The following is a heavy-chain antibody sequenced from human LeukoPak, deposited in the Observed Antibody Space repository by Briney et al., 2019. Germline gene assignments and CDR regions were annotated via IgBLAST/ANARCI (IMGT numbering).Heavy chain of an antibody. CDR2: ISYDGSNK. CDR1: GLTFRNYA. J-gene: IGHJ3*02. Sequence: GGSLRLSCAASGLTFRNYAMSWVRQAPGKGLEWVAVISYDGSNKYYADSVKGRFTISRDNSKNTLYLQMNSLRAEDTAVYYCARDFDAFDIWGQGTMVTVSS. V-gene: IGHV3-30*04. CDR3: ARDFDAFDI.